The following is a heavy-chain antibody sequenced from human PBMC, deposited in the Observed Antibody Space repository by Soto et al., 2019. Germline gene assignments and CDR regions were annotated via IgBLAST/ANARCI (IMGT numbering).Heavy chain of an antibody. V-gene: IGHV3-23*01. CDR2: ISGSGRTT. CDR1: GFTFGTYA. CDR3: AKFRGPSYSYYYMDV. D-gene: IGHD3-16*01. Sequence: EVQLLESAGGLVQPGGSLRLSCAASGFTFGTYAMKWLRQAPGRGLECVSFISGSGRTTYYAESVKGRFTVSRDNSKSTMYLQMNSLRAEDTALYYCAKFRGPSYSYYYMDVWGKGTTVTVSS. J-gene: IGHJ6*03.